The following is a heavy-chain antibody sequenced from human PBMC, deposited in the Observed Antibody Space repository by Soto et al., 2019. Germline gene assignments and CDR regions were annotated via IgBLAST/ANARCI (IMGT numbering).Heavy chain of an antibody. CDR2: MNPNSGNT. J-gene: IGHJ5*02. Sequence: ASVKVSCKGSGYTFTSYDINWVRQATGQGLEWMGWMNPNSGNTGYAQKFQGRVTMTRNTSISTAYMELSSLRSEDTAVYYCARGLAGSSSTNNWFDPWGQGTLVTVSS. CDR1: GYTFTSYD. D-gene: IGHD6-6*01. CDR3: ARGLAGSSSTNNWFDP. V-gene: IGHV1-8*01.